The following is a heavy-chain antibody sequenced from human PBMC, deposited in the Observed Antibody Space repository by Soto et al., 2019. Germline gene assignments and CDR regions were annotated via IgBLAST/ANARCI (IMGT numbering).Heavy chain of an antibody. CDR3: AKSRSRCSGGSCYFFWFDP. CDR2: ISWNSGSI. D-gene: IGHD2-15*01. J-gene: IGHJ5*02. V-gene: IGHV3-9*01. CDR1: GFTFDDYA. Sequence: GGSLRLSCAASGFTFDDYAMHWVRQAPGKGLEWVSGISWNSGSIGYADSVKGRFTISRDNAKNSLYLQMNSLRAEDTALYYCAKSRSRCSGGSCYFFWFDPWGQGTLVTVSS.